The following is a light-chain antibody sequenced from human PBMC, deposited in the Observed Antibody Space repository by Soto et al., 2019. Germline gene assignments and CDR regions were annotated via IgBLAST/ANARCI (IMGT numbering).Light chain of an antibody. CDR1: QGISSY. J-gene: IGKJ5*01. CDR3: QQLLSYPLT. V-gene: IGKV1-9*01. Sequence: DIQLTQSPSFLSASVGDRVTITCRASQGISSYLAWYQQKPGKAPKVLIFAASTLQSGVPLRFSGSGSGTSFTLTISSLQPEDFATYYCQQLLSYPLTLGQGTRMEIK. CDR2: AAS.